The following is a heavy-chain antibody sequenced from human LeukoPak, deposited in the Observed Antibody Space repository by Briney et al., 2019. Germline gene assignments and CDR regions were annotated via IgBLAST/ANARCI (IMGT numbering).Heavy chain of an antibody. D-gene: IGHD3-22*01. J-gene: IGHJ4*02. CDR3: AKDADYYDSSGGGPFDY. V-gene: IGHV3-9*01. CDR2: ISWNSGSI. CDR1: GFTFDDYA. Sequence: GGSLRLSCAASGFTFDDYAMHWVRQAPGKGLEWVSGISWNSGSIGYADSVKGRFTISRDNAKNSLYLQMNSLRAEDTALYYCAKDADYYDSSGGGPFDYWGQGTLVTVSS.